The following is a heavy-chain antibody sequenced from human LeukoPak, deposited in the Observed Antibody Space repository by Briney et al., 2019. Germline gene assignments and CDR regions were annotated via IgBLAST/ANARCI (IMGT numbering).Heavy chain of an antibody. CDR2: IYYSGNT. Sequence: SETLSLTCTVSGGSMSSYYWSWIRQAPGKGLEWIGYIYYSGNTNYNPSLKSRVTISVVTSRTQFSLKLDSVAAADTAVYYCARCGPNSSGYSADGFDIWGQGTMVTVSS. J-gene: IGHJ3*02. D-gene: IGHD3-22*01. V-gene: IGHV4-59*01. CDR3: ARCGPNSSGYSADGFDI. CDR1: GGSMSSYY.